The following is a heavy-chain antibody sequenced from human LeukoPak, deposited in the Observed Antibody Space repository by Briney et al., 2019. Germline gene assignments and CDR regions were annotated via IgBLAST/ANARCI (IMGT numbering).Heavy chain of an antibody. CDR2: INHSGST. J-gene: IGHJ4*02. Sequence: SETLSLTCAVYGGSFSGYYWSWIRQPPGKGLEWIGEINHSGSTNYNPSLKSRVTISVDTSKNQFSLKLSSVTAADTAVYYCARGRPMVRGVIRPFGYWGQGTLVTVSS. CDR3: ARGRPMVRGVIRPFGY. V-gene: IGHV4-34*01. CDR1: GGSFSGYY. D-gene: IGHD3-10*01.